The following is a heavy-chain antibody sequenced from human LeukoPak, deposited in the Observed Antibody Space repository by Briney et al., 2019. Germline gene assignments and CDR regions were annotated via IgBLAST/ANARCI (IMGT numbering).Heavy chain of an antibody. CDR1: GFTVSSNY. CDR3: ARDHKALTIFGVAYLGGFDY. CDR2: IYSGGST. D-gene: IGHD3-3*01. Sequence: PGGSLRLSCAASGFTVSSNYMSWVRQAPGKGLEWVLVIYSGGSTYYADSVKGRFTISRDNSKNTLYLQMNSLRAEDTAVYYCARDHKALTIFGVAYLGGFDYWGQGTLVTVSS. V-gene: IGHV3-66*02. J-gene: IGHJ4*02.